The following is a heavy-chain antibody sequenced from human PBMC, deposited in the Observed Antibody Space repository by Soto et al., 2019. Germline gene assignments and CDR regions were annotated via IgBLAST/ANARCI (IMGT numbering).Heavy chain of an antibody. V-gene: IGHV3-30-3*01. CDR1: GFTFSTYA. Sequence: QVQVVESGGGVVQPGRSLRLSCAASGFTFSTYAMHWVRQAPGKGLEWVAVISYDGSNKYYADSVKGRLTISSDNSKNAVYLQLHSMRAEDAAVYFFARAGFNYYFDYWGLGTLVTVSS. CDR2: ISYDGSNK. J-gene: IGHJ4*02. CDR3: ARAGFNYYFDY.